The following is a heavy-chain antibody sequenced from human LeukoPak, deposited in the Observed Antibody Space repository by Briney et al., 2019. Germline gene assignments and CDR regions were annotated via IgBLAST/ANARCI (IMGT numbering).Heavy chain of an antibody. V-gene: IGHV5-51*01. CDR3: ARQSRDGSKSRGYFFDS. D-gene: IGHD3-10*01. CDR2: IYPGDSDT. J-gene: IGHJ4*02. CDR1: GYSFTSHW. Sequence: HGESLKISCKGSGYSFTSHWIGWVRQVPGKGLEWMGIIYPGDSDTTYSPSFQGQVTISADRSSSTVYLHWSSLKASDTAMYYCARQSRDGSKSRGYFFDSWGQGTLATVSS.